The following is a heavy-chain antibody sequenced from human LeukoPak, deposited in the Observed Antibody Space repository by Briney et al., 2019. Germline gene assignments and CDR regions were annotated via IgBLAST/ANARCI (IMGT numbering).Heavy chain of an antibody. V-gene: IGHV4-34*01. CDR1: GGSFSGYY. Sequence: SETLSLTCALYGGSFSGYYWSWIRQPPGKGLKWIGEINHSGSTNYNPSLKSRVTISVDTSKNQFSLKLSSVTAADTAVYYCARSFSGYSYGRLVYWGQGTLVTVSP. D-gene: IGHD5-18*01. J-gene: IGHJ4*02. CDR3: ARSFSGYSYGRLVY. CDR2: INHSGST.